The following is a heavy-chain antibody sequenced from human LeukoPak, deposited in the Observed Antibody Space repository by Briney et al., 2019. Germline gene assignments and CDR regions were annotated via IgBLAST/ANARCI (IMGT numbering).Heavy chain of an antibody. V-gene: IGHV1-24*01. Sequence: ASGKVSCKVSGYTLTELSMHWVRQAPGKGLEWRGGFDPEDGVTIYAQKCQGRVTRTEDTSTDTAYMELSSLRSEDTAVYYCATNPHYYDSSGSSSWGQGTLVTVSS. CDR3: ATNPHYYDSSGSSS. D-gene: IGHD3-22*01. CDR2: FDPEDGVT. J-gene: IGHJ4*02. CDR1: GYTLTELS.